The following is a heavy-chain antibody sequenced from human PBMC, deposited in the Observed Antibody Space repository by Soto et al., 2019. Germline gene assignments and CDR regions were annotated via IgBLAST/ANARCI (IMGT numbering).Heavy chain of an antibody. V-gene: IGHV1-3*01. CDR3: ARGVGLYSNYDY. J-gene: IGHJ4*02. Sequence: QVQLVQSGAEVKKPGASVKVSCKASGYTFTSYAMHWVRQAPGQRLEWMGWINAGNGNTKYSQKFQGRVTLTRDTSASTAYMELSSLRSEDTAVYYCARGVGLYSNYDYWGQGTLVTVSS. CDR2: INAGNGNT. D-gene: IGHD2-2*02. CDR1: GYTFTSYA.